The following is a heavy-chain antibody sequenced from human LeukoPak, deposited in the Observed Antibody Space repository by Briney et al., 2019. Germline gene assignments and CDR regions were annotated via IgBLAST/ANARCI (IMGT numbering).Heavy chain of an antibody. Sequence: ASVKVSCKASGYTFSDFGITWVRQAPGQGVEWMGWIGSYNDNTNYAQKFQGRVTLTTDTSTSTAHMELRSLTSDDTALYYCARAGAAVTMFFDFWGQGTLVTVSS. CDR3: ARAGAAVTMFFDF. D-gene: IGHD4-17*01. CDR2: IGSYNDNT. J-gene: IGHJ4*02. CDR1: GYTFSDFG. V-gene: IGHV1-18*01.